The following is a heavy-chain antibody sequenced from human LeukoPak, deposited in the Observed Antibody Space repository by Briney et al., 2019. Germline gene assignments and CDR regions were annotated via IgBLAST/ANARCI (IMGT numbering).Heavy chain of an antibody. J-gene: IGHJ2*01. V-gene: IGHV3-23*01. CDR3: AKVAQDFDWYGPHFDL. Sequence: GGSLRLSCAASGFTFSSYAMGWVRQAPGKGLEWVSDISGSGGSTKYADSVKGRFTISRDNSKNTLYLQINSLGAEDTAVYYCAKVAQDFDWYGPHFDLWGRGTLVTVSS. D-gene: IGHD3-9*01. CDR2: ISGSGGST. CDR1: GFTFSSYA.